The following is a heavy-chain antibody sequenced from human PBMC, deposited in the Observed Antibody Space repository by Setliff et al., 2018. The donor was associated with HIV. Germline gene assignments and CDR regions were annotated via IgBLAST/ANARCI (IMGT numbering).Heavy chain of an antibody. V-gene: IGHV4-61*02. J-gene: IGHJ3*02. CDR1: GGSISSGSYY. Sequence: SETLSLTCTVSGGSISSGSYYWSWIRQPAGKGLEWIGRIYTSGSTNYDPSLKSRLTISVDTSKNQFSLKLSSVTAADTAVYYCARAYSSGRYDAFDIWGQGTMVTVSS. D-gene: IGHD6-19*01. CDR2: IYTSGST. CDR3: ARAYSSGRYDAFDI.